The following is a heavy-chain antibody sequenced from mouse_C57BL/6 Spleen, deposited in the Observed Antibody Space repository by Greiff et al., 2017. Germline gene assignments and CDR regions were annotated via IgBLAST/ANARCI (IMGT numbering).Heavy chain of an antibody. V-gene: IGHV3-6*01. J-gene: IGHJ2*01. CDR1: GYYITSGYY. Sequence: EVQLQQSGPGLVKPSQSLSLTCSVTGYYITSGYYWNWIRQFPGNKLEWMGFVSYDGRNNYNPSLKNRMSITRDTSKNQFFLKLHTMTTEDTATYYCAGGNWEGYFDDWGQGTTLTVSS. CDR2: VSYDGRN. CDR3: AGGNWEGYFDD. D-gene: IGHD4-1*01.